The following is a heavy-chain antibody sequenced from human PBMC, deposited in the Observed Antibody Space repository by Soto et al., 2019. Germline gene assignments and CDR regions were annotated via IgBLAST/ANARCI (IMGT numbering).Heavy chain of an antibody. CDR2: IYYSGST. V-gene: IGHV4-31*03. CDR1: GGSISSGGYY. CDR3: ARSRFGLVPAAAQEGGYYGMDV. D-gene: IGHD2-2*01. J-gene: IGHJ6*02. Sequence: PSETLSLTCTVSGGSISSGGYYWSWIRQHPGKGLEWIGYIYYSGSTYYNPSLKSRVTISVDTSKNQFSLKLSSVTAADTAVYYCARSRFGLVPAAAQEGGYYGMDVWGQGTTVTVSS.